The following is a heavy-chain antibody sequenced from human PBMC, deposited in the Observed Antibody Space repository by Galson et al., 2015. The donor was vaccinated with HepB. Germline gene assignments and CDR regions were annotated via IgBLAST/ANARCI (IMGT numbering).Heavy chain of an antibody. V-gene: IGHV4-39*07. CDR3: AKHNSGGIFYFQGMDV. CDR2: FYRSENN. D-gene: IGHD3-22*01. J-gene: IGHJ6*02. CDR1: GGSISHDDHY. Sequence: SETLSLTCSVSGGSISHDDHYWVWIRQPPGKGLEWIGTFYRSENNSYNPSLKSRVTISGDTSKNQVSLKLTSVTAADTAVYFCAKHNSGGIFYFQGMDVWGQGTTVTVSS.